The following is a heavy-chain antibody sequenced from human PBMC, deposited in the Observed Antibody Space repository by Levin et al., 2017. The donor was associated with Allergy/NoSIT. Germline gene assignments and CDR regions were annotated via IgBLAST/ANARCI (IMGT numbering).Heavy chain of an antibody. D-gene: IGHD3-10*01. Sequence: SETLSLTCTVSGGSISSSSYYWGWIRQPPGKGLEWIGSIYYSGSTYYNPSLKSRVTISVDTSKNQFSLKLSSVTAADTAVYYCASNYGSGSYLSKWGDWGQGTLVTVSS. CDR1: GGSISSSSYY. CDR2: IYYSGST. CDR3: ASNYGSGSYLSKWGD. V-gene: IGHV4-39*07. J-gene: IGHJ4*02.